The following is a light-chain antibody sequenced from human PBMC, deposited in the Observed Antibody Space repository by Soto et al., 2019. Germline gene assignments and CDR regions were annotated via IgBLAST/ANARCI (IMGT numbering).Light chain of an antibody. V-gene: IGKV1-9*01. CDR1: QGISSY. CDR3: KPLNSYHPL. CDR2: SES. J-gene: IGKJ3*01. Sequence: DIQLTQSPSFLFASVGDRPIITCRVSQGISSYLNWYRQKPGKVTKLLIYSESNLQSGVKSRFSGSGSGTDFTLTISSMQPEDFATYYCKPLNSYHPLFGPGTKVDIK.